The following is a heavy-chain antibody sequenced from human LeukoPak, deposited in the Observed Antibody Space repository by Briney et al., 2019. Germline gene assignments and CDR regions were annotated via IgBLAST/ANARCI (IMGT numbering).Heavy chain of an antibody. CDR1: GYTFNDHD. Sequence: GASVKVSCKDPGYTFNDHDMHWVLQAPGQGLEWMGRINPNSGGTAYAQKFQGRVTMTRDTSISTAYMELSRLTSDDTAVYYCARDWSGSYEQWGQGTLVSVSS. V-gene: IGHV1-2*06. D-gene: IGHD1-26*01. CDR3: ARDWSGSYEQ. J-gene: IGHJ4*02. CDR2: INPNSGGT.